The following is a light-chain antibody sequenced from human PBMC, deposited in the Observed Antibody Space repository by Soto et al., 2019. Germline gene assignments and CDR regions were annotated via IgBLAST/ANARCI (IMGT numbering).Light chain of an antibody. CDR3: QQSYSSPYT. CDR1: QSIASF. V-gene: IGKV1-39*01. CDR2: ASF. J-gene: IGKJ2*01. Sequence: DTQMTQSPSSLSVSVGDRVTITCRASQSIASFLHWYEQKPGEAPQLLIYASFNLQSGVPSRFSGSGSGTDFTLTISSLQPEDFATYYSQQSYSSPYTFGQGTKVEIK.